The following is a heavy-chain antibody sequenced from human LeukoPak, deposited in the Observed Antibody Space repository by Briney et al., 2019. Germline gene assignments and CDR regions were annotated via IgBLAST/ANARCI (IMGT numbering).Heavy chain of an antibody. CDR2: INWNSANI. CDR3: AREINIAAAGIDAFDI. Sequence: PGRSLRLSCAASGFTFDDYAMHWVRQAPGKGLEWVSRINWNSANIVYADSVKGRFTISRDNAKNSLYLQMNSLRAEDTAVYYCAREINIAAAGIDAFDIWGQGTMVTVSS. V-gene: IGHV3-9*01. J-gene: IGHJ3*02. CDR1: GFTFDDYA. D-gene: IGHD6-13*01.